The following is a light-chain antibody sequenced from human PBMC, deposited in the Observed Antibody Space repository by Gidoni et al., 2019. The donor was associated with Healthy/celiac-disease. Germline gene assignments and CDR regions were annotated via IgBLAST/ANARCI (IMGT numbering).Light chain of an antibody. V-gene: IGKV3-20*01. CDR2: GAS. J-gene: IGKJ4*01. CDR3: QQYGSSLLT. CDR1: QSVSSSY. Sequence: EIVLPMSPGTLSLSLGETATSSCRPSQSVSSSYLAWYQQKPGQAPRLLIYGASSRATGIPDRFSGSGSGTDFTLTISRLEPEDFAVYYCQQYGSSLLTFGGGTKVEIK.